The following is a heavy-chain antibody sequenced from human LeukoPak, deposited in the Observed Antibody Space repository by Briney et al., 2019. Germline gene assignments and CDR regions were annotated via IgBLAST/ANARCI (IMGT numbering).Heavy chain of an antibody. CDR2: INPNSGGT. CDR3: ARHFPQKGGGITMVRGVRQPRGAFDI. Sequence: ASVKVSCKASGYTFTGYYMHWVRQAPGQGLEWMGWINPNSGGTNYAQKFQGRVTMTRDTSISTAYMELSSLRSEDTAVYYCARHFPQKGGGITMVRGVRQPRGAFDIWGQGTMVTVSS. V-gene: IGHV1-2*02. CDR1: GYTFTGYY. J-gene: IGHJ3*02. D-gene: IGHD3-10*01.